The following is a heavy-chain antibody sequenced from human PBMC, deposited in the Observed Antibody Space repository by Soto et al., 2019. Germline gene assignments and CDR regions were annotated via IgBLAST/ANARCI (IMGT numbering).Heavy chain of an antibody. Sequence: QVQLVQSGAEVKKPGSSVKVSCKASGGTFSSYAISWVRQAPGQGLEWMGGIIPIFGTANYAQKFQGRVTITADESTSTAYMELSSLRSEDTAVYYGAGLRRGSWDFWSGWFDPWGQGTLVTVSS. V-gene: IGHV1-69*01. D-gene: IGHD3-3*01. J-gene: IGHJ5*02. CDR1: GGTFSSYA. CDR2: IIPIFGTA. CDR3: AGLRRGSWDFWSGWFDP.